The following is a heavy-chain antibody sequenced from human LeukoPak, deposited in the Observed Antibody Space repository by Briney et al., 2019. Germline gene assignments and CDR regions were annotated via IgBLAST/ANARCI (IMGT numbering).Heavy chain of an antibody. J-gene: IGHJ4*02. CDR1: GFMFSSYW. CDR3: AKDMTHFNWNYLGELDY. V-gene: IGHV3-7*01. Sequence: GGSLRLSCEASGFMFSSYWMTWVRQAPGKGLEWVANIKQAGSENSYVDSVKGRFTISRDNAKNSLHLQINSLRAEDTAVYYCAKDMTHFNWNYLGELDYWGQGTLVTVSS. D-gene: IGHD1-7*01. CDR2: IKQAGSEN.